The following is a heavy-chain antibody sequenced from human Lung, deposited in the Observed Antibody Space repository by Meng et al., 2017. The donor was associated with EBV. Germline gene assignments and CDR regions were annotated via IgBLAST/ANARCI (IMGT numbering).Heavy chain of an antibody. CDR2: VNPIEGDT. J-gene: IGHJ5*02. Sequence: GRGWRGCVNPIEGDTNYAEKFQARDSMTRDATINTVYMEMRRLTSDSTAVYYCARDVRGNNFFDPWGQGTLVTVSS. CDR3: ARDVRGNNFFDP. V-gene: IGHV1-2*02.